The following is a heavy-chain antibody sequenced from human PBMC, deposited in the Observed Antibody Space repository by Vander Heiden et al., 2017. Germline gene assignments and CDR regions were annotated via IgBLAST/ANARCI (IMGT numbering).Heavy chain of an antibody. CDR2: IAYDGSNK. CDR3: AKDSHSGTGGRIDY. CDR1: GFTFSSYG. J-gene: IGHJ4*02. V-gene: IGHV3-30*18. Sequence: QVQLVESGGGVVQPGRSLRLYCAASGFTFSSYGMHWVRQAPGKGLEWVAVIAYDGSNKYYADSVKGRFTISRDNSKNTLYLQMNSLRAEDTAVYYCAKDSHSGTGGRIDYWGQGTLVTVSS. D-gene: IGHD3-10*01.